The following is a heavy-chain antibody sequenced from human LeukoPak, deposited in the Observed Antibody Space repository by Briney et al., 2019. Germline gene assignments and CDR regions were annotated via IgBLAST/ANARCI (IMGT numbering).Heavy chain of an antibody. CDR2: INPNSGGT. V-gene: IGHV1-2*02. CDR3: ARGGPQYYYDSSGYYYL. CDR1: GYTFTGYY. D-gene: IGHD3-22*01. J-gene: IGHJ4*02. Sequence: GASVKVSCKASGYTFTGYYMHWVRQAPGRGLEWMGWINPNSGGTNYAQKSQGRVTMTRDTSISTAYMELSRLRSDDTAVYYCARGGPQYYYDSSGYYYLWGQGTLVTVSS.